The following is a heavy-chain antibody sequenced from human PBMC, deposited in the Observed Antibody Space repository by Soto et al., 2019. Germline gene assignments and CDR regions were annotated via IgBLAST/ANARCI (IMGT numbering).Heavy chain of an antibody. CDR1: GFTFSSFW. V-gene: IGHV3-7*01. CDR3: VGGDGWYLDY. CDR2: IKGDASET. Sequence: EVVLVESGGGLVQPGGSLRLSCAASGFTFSSFWMSWVRQAPGKGLEWMAIIKGDASETVYLDSVKGRFTISRDNTKNALYLQMNSLRADDTAVYYCVGGDGWYLDYWGQGALLTVSS. J-gene: IGHJ4*02. D-gene: IGHD6-19*01.